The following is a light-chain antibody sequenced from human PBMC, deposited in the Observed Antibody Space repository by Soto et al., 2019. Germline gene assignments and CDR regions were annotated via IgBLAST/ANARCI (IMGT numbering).Light chain of an antibody. V-gene: IGLV3-21*02. CDR2: DDS. Sequence: SYELAQPLSVSVAPGQTATVTCGGRNIGSKSVHWYQQKPGQAPVLVVHDDSDRPSGIPGRFSGSNSGDTATLTISGVEAGDEADYYCQVWDRSSNHWVFGGGTKVTVL. CDR1: NIGSKS. J-gene: IGLJ3*02. CDR3: QVWDRSSNHWV.